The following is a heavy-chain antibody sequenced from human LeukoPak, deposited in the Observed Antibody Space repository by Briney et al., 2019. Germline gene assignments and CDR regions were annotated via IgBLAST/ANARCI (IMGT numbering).Heavy chain of an antibody. CDR2: IKQDGSEK. V-gene: IGHV3-7*01. CDR3: ARVGDTAMFFDY. J-gene: IGHJ4*02. Sequence: GGSLRLSCAASGFTFSSYWMSWVAKAPGKGLEGVANIKQDGSEKYYVDSVKGRFTISRDNAKNSLYLQMNSLRAEDTAVYYCARVGDTAMFFDYWGQGTLVTVSS. CDR1: GFTFSSYW. D-gene: IGHD5-18*01.